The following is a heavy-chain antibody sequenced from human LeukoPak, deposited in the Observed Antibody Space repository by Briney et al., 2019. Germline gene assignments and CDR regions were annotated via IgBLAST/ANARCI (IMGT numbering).Heavy chain of an antibody. CDR1: EFTFSSSW. V-gene: IGHV3-74*03. Sequence: GGSLRCSCAASEFTFSSSWMHWVRQAPGKGLVWVSRINSDGSRMMYADSVRGRFTISRDNAKNTLYLQMNSLRAEDTAVYYCARGGSPVHYYYMDVWGKGTTVTISS. CDR2: INSDGSRM. J-gene: IGHJ6*03. CDR3: ARGGSPVHYYYMDV. D-gene: IGHD1-1*01.